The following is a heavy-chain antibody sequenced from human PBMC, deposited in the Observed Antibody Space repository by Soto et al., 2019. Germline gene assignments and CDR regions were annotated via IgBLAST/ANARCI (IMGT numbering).Heavy chain of an antibody. CDR1: GYSFTIYG. Sequence: ASLKVSCKASGYSFTIYGISWVRQAPGQGLEWMGWISAYDGNTKYAQRLQGRVTMTTDTPTSTAYMELSSLRSEDTAVYYCARERTGTTSMDVWGQGATVTVSS. J-gene: IGHJ6*02. D-gene: IGHD1-1*01. CDR2: ISAYDGNT. V-gene: IGHV1-18*01. CDR3: ARERTGTTSMDV.